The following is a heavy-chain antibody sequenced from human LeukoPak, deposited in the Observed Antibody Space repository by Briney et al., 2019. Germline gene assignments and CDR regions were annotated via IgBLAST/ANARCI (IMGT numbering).Heavy chain of an antibody. J-gene: IGHJ4*02. CDR1: GGSISSNNYF. CDR2: IYDSGST. Sequence: SETLSLTCTVSGGSISSNNYFWGWIRQPPGKGLKWIGSIYDSGSTYYNPSLKSRVTISVDTSKNQFSLKLNSVTAADTAMYYCQSRFLEWLLDYWGQGTLVTVSS. CDR3: QSRFLEWLLDY. D-gene: IGHD3-3*01. V-gene: IGHV4-39*01.